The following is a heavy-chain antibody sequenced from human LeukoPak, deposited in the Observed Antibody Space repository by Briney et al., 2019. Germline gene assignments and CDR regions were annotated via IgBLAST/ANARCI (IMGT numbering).Heavy chain of an antibody. V-gene: IGHV4-39*01. D-gene: IGHD5-18*01. J-gene: IGHJ4*02. CDR3: ARHQERTAMAGFDY. CDR1: GGSLCSSSYY. CDR2: IYYSGST. Sequence: SETLSLTCTVSGGSLCSSSYYWGWIRQPPGKGLEWIGSIYYSGSTYYNPSLKSRVTIYVDTSKNQFSLKLSSVTAADMAVYSCARHQERTAMAGFDYWGQGTLVTVSS.